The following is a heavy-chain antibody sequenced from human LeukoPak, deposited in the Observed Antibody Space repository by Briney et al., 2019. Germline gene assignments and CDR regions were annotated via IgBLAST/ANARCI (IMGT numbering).Heavy chain of an antibody. Sequence: GGSLRLSCAASGFTFSSYEMNWVRQAPGKGLEWVSYISSGGSTIYYADSVKGRFTISRDNAKNSLYLQMNSLRAEDTAVYYCARALNYAWGSYRYPYYFDYWGQGTLVTVSS. CDR1: GFTFSSYE. D-gene: IGHD3-16*02. J-gene: IGHJ4*02. V-gene: IGHV3-48*03. CDR3: ARALNYAWGSYRYPYYFDY. CDR2: ISSGGSTI.